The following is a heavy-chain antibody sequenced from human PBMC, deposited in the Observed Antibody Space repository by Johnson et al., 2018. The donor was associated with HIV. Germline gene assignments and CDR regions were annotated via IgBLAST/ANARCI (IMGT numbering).Heavy chain of an antibody. CDR3: ATGVVVTAMNDAFDI. CDR2: ISWNSGSI. D-gene: IGHD2-21*02. Sequence: VQLVESGGGLVQPGRSLRLSCAASGFTFDDYAMHWVRQAPGKGLEWVSGISWNSGSIGYADSVKGRVTISRDNSKNTLYLQMNSLRAEDTAVYYCATGVVVTAMNDAFDIWGQGTMVTVSS. J-gene: IGHJ3*02. CDR1: GFTFDDYA. V-gene: IGHV3-9*01.